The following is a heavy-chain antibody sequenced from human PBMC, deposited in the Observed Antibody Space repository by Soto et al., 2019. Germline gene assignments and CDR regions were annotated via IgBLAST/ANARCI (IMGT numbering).Heavy chain of an antibody. J-gene: IGHJ6*02. CDR2: INHSGST. D-gene: IGHD4-17*01. Sequence: SETLSLTCTVSGCFISDSNDHWGWIRQPPGKGLEWIGEINHSGSTNYNPSLKSRVTISVDTSKNQFSLKLSSVTAADTAVYYCASGNYGGNMDVWGQGTTVTVSS. V-gene: IGHV4-39*07. CDR3: ASGNYGGNMDV. CDR1: GCFISDSNDH.